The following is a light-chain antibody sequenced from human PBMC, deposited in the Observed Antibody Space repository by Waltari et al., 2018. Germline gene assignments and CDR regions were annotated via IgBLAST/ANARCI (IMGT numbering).Light chain of an antibody. CDR1: SSDVGAYNF. V-gene: IGLV2-8*01. Sequence: QSALTQPPSASGSPGQSVTISCTGTSSDVGAYNFVSWHQQHPGKAPKLMVYEVSKRPPGVPDRVSGAKAGHTASLIVSGLQAEDEAEYYGSSYTGSNNSLVFGGGTKLTVL. CDR3: SSYTGSNNSLV. J-gene: IGLJ3*02. CDR2: EVS.